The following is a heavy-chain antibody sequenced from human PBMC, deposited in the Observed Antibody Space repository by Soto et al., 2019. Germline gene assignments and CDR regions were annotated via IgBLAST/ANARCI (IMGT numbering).Heavy chain of an antibody. V-gene: IGHV4-34*01. CDR3: ARGLWLQRSEY. J-gene: IGHJ4*02. D-gene: IGHD6-19*01. CDR1: AESFSGYF. CDR2: INHSGNI. Sequence: QVQLQQWGAGLLKPSETLSLTCGVYAESFSGYFWNWIRQPPGKGLEGIGEINHSGNINYNPSLRSRVTRSLDTSTNHFSLNLSSVTAADTAVYYCARGLWLQRSEYWGQGTLVSVSA.